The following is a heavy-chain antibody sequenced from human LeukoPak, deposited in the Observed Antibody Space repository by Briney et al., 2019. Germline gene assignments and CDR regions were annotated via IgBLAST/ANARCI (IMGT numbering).Heavy chain of an antibody. V-gene: IGHV3-30*04. CDR1: GFTFSSYA. Sequence: PGGSLRLSCAASGFTFSSYAMHWVRQAPGKGLEWVAVISYDGSNKYYADSVKGRFTISRDNSKNTLYLQMNSLRAEDTAVYYCARDLGTDYWGQGTLVTVSS. D-gene: IGHD7-27*01. CDR3: ARDLGTDY. CDR2: ISYDGSNK. J-gene: IGHJ4*02.